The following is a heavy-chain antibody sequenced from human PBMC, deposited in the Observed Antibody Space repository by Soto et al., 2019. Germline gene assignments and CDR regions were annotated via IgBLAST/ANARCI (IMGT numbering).Heavy chain of an antibody. V-gene: IGHV1-46*01. CDR1: GSTFTHYY. J-gene: IGHJ4*02. D-gene: IGHD6-13*01. CDR2: INPASGST. CDR3: ARDLEAGEH. Sequence: QVQLVQSGAEVKKPGASVKLSCRTSGSTFTHYYIHWVRQAPGQGLEWLGIINPASGSTNYAQDFQGRVTLTMDTSTTTVYMDLSGLRGEDTAIFYCARDLEAGEHWGQGTLVSVSS.